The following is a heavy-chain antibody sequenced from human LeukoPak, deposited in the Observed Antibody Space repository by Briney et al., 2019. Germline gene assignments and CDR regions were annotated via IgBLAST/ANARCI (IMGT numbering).Heavy chain of an antibody. CDR2: IWSDGSKT. CDR3: ARAGASNEFDY. V-gene: IGHV3-33*08. D-gene: IGHD2-8*01. J-gene: IGHJ4*02. CDR1: GFTFSHYG. Sequence: GGSLRLSCAASGFTFSHYGMHWVRQAPGKGLDWVAVIWSDGSKTYYVDSVKGRFTISRDYSKNTLYLQMSSLRAEDTAVYYCARAGASNEFDYWGQGTLVTVSS.